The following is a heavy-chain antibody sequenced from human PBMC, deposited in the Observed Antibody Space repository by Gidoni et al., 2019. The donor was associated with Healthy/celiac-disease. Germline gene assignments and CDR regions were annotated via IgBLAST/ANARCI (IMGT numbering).Heavy chain of an antibody. CDR3: ARRQYDFWSGYVDAFDI. V-gene: IGHV5-51*01. CDR1: GYSFTSYW. CDR2: IYPGDSDT. D-gene: IGHD3-3*01. Sequence: EVQLVQSGAEVKKPGESLKISCKGSGYSFTSYWIGWVRQMPGKGLELMGIIYPGDSDTRYSPSFQGQVTISADKSISTAYLQWSSLKASDTAMYYCARRQYDFWSGYVDAFDIWGQGTMVTVSS. J-gene: IGHJ3*02.